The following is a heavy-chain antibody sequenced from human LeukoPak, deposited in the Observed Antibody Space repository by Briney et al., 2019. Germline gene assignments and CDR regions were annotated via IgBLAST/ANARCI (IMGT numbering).Heavy chain of an antibody. CDR2: IYYSGST. J-gene: IGHJ3*02. Sequence: SETLSLTCTVSGGXISSYYCSWIRQPPGKGLEWIGYIYYSGSTNYNPSLKSRVTISVDTSKNQFSLKLSSVTAADTAVYYCARHDGSGSYSGAFDIWGQGTMVTVSS. V-gene: IGHV4-59*08. D-gene: IGHD1-26*01. CDR1: GGXISSYY. CDR3: ARHDGSGSYSGAFDI.